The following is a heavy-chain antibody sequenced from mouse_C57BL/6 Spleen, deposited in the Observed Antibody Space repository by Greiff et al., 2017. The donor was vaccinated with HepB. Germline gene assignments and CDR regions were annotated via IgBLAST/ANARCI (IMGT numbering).Heavy chain of an antibody. CDR1: GYTFNSYW. V-gene: IGHV1-72*01. J-gene: IGHJ2*01. CDR3: ARGGGSYYFDY. CDR2: IDPNSGGN. Sequence: QVQLQQPGAELVKPGASVKLSCKASGYTFNSYWMHWVKQRPGRGLDWIGRIDPNSGGNKYNEKFKSKATLTVDKTSSTAYMQLSSLTSEDSAVSYCARGGGSYYFDYWGQGTTLTVSS. D-gene: IGHD1-1*02.